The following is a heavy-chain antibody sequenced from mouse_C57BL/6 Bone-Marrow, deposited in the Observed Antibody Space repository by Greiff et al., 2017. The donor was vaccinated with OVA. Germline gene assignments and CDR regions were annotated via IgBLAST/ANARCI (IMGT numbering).Heavy chain of an antibody. V-gene: IGHV5-6*01. D-gene: IGHD2-12*01. J-gene: IGHJ2*01. Sequence: EVQLVESGGDLVKPGGSLKLSCAASGFTFSSYGMSWVRQAPDQRLEWVATISSGGSYTYYPDSVKGRVTISRDNAKNTLNLQMSKLKSEDTAMYDCARHRSYWAYLDYWGQGTTVTVSA. CDR3: ARHRSYWAYLDY. CDR2: ISSGGSYT. CDR1: GFTFSSYG.